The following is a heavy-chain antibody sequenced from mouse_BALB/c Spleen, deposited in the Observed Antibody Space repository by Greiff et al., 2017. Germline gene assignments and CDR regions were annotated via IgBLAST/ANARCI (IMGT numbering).Heavy chain of an antibody. V-gene: IGHV1-7*01. Sequence: VQVVESGAELAKPGASVKMSCKASGYTFTSYWMHWVKQRPGQGLEWIGYINPSTGYTEYNQKFKDKATLTADKSSSTAYMQLSSLKSEDSAVYYCAISRGDYDAWFAYWGQGTLVTVSA. CDR3: AISRGDYDAWFAY. J-gene: IGHJ3*01. CDR2: INPSTGYT. D-gene: IGHD2-4*01. CDR1: GYTFTSYW.